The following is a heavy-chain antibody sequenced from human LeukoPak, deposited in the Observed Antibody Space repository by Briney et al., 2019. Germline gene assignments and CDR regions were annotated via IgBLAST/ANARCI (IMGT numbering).Heavy chain of an antibody. V-gene: IGHV1-69*04. CDR3: ARSKPVIAEAGKNPYAFKI. J-gene: IGHJ3*02. D-gene: IGHD6-13*01. Sequence: SVKVSCKASGGTFSSYAISWVRQAPGQGLEWMGRIIPILGIANYAQKFQGRVTITADKSTSTAYMELSSLRSEDTAVYYCARSKPVIAEAGKNPYAFKIWGKGKMVTVSS. CDR2: IIPILGIA. CDR1: GGTFSSYA.